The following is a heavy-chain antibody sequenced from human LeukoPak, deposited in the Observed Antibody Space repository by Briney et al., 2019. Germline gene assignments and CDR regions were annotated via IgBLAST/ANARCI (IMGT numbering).Heavy chain of an antibody. CDR2: ISWNSGSI. V-gene: IGHV3-9*01. D-gene: IGHD4-23*01. J-gene: IGHJ4*02. CDR3: AKDRGGNFRYYFDY. CDR1: GFTFDDYA. Sequence: GRSLRLSCAASGFTFDDYAMHWVRQAPGKGLEWVSGISWNSGSIGYADSVKGRFTISRDNAKNSLYLQMNSLRAEDTALYYCAKDRGGNFRYYFDYWGQGTLVTVSS.